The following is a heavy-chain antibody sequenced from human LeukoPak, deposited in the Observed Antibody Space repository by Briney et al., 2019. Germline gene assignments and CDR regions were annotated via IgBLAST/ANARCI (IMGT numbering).Heavy chain of an antibody. CDR2: IYYSGST. CDR3: ARHRAAADLLNWFDP. V-gene: IGHV4-59*01. Sequence: PSETLSLTCTVSGGSISTYYWSWIRQPPGKGLEWIGYIYYSGSTNYNPSLKSRVTISVDTSKNQFSLKLSSVTAADTAVYYCARHRAAADLLNWFDPWGQGTLVTVSS. D-gene: IGHD6-13*01. J-gene: IGHJ5*02. CDR1: GGSISTYY.